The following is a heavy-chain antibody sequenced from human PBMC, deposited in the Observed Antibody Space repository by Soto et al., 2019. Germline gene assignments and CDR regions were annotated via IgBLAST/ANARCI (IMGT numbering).Heavy chain of an antibody. Sequence: SVKVSCKASGGTLNSFNTYAISWVRQAPGQGLEWMGGIIPIFGTANYAQKFQGRVTITADESTSTAYMELSSLRSEDTAVYYCARGQPVYDYVWGSYRSDAFDIWGQGTMVTVSS. CDR2: IIPIFGTA. CDR3: ARGQPVYDYVWGSYRSDAFDI. V-gene: IGHV1-69*13. J-gene: IGHJ3*02. D-gene: IGHD3-16*02. CDR1: GGTLNSFNTYA.